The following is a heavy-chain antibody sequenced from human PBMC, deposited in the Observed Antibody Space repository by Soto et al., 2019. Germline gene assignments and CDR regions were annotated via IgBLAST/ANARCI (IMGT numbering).Heavy chain of an antibody. J-gene: IGHJ5*02. CDR2: INPNSGGT. CDR3: ARTSWFDP. V-gene: IGHV1-2*02. Sequence: ASVKVSCKASGYTFTGYYMHWVRQAPGQGLEWMGWINPNSGGTNYAQKFQDRVTMTRDTSINTAYMELSNLRSDDTAVYYCARTSWFDPWGQGTLVTISS. CDR1: GYTFTGYY.